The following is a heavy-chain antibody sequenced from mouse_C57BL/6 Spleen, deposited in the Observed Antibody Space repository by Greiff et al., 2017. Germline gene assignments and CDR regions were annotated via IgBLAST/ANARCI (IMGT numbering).Heavy chain of an antibody. V-gene: IGHV5-17*01. CDR2: ISSGSSTI. Sequence: EVKLVESGGGLVKPGGSLKLSCAASGFTFSDYGMHWVRQAPEKGLEWVAYISSGSSTIYYADTVKGRFTISRDNAKNTLFLQMTSLRSEDTAMYYCARITTVVGYWYFDVWGTGTTVTVSS. CDR3: ARITTVVGYWYFDV. CDR1: GFTFSDYG. J-gene: IGHJ1*03. D-gene: IGHD1-1*01.